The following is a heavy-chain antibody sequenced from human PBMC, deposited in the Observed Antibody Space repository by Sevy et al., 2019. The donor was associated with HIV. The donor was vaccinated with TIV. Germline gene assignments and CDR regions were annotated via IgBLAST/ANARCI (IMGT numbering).Heavy chain of an antibody. J-gene: IGHJ6*02. V-gene: IGHV3-53*01. CDR3: ARVGYCRGGFCCSGFYYAMDV. D-gene: IGHD2-15*01. CDR2: VYSGGAT. Sequence: GGSLRLSCAVSGFTLTNEFFSWVRQAPGKGLEWVAVVYSGGATYYADSVKGRFTISRDKSMSTLYLQMKSLRAEDTAVYYCARVGYCRGGFCCSGFYYAMDVWGQGTTVTVSS. CDR1: GFTLTNEF.